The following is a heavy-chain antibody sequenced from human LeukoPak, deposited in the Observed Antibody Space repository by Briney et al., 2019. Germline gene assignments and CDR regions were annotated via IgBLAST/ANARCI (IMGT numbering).Heavy chain of an antibody. D-gene: IGHD3-22*01. CDR1: GGSISSGGYY. J-gene: IGHJ4*02. CDR3: ARLYYYDSSGYYSPNYFDY. Sequence: SQTLSLTCTVSGGSISSGGYYRSWIRQHPGKGLEWIGYIYYSGSTYYNPSLKSRVTISVDTSKNQFSLKLSSVTAADTAVYYCARLYYYDSSGYYSPNYFDYWGQGTLVTVSS. V-gene: IGHV4-31*03. CDR2: IYYSGST.